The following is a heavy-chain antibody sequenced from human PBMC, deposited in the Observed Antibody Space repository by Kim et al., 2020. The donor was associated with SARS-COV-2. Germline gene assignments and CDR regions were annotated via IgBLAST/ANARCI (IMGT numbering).Heavy chain of an antibody. D-gene: IGHD6-13*01. J-gene: IGHJ4*02. CDR1: GFSFSNYA. CDR2: IYYDGSNK. V-gene: IGHV3-33*01. Sequence: GGSLRLSCAASGFSFSNYAMHWVRQAPGEGLEWVAGIYYDGSNKYYADSVKDRFTISRDNSKNTLFLQMNSLRAEDTAVYYCARDRQPLETGGQGTLVTVSS. CDR3: ARDRQPLET.